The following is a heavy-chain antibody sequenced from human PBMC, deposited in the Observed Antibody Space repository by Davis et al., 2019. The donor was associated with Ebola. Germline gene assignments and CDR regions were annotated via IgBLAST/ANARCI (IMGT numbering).Heavy chain of an antibody. J-gene: IGHJ4*02. D-gene: IGHD6-19*01. CDR2: ITAYNGNT. CDR3: ARDRRSGGWYESIDY. Sequence: AASAKVSCKASGYTFTSYGISWLRHAPGQVLEWMGWITAYNGNTEYAQKLQGRVTMTTDTSTSTVYMELMSLRSDDTAVYYCARDRRSGGWYESIDYWGQGTLVTVSS. CDR1: GYTFTSYG. V-gene: IGHV1-18*04.